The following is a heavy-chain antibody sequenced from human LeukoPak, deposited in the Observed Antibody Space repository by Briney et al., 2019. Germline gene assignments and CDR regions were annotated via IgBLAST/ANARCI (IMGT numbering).Heavy chain of an antibody. V-gene: IGHV3-23*01. J-gene: IGHJ4*02. D-gene: IGHD3-22*01. CDR1: GFTVSSYA. Sequence: PGGSLRLSCAASGFTVSSYAMSWVRQAPGKGLEWVSAISGSGGSTYYADSVKGRFTISRDNSKNTLYLQMNSLRAEDTAVYYCAKDFHISSGYSLNWGQGTLVTVSS. CDR3: AKDFHISSGYSLN. CDR2: ISGSGGST.